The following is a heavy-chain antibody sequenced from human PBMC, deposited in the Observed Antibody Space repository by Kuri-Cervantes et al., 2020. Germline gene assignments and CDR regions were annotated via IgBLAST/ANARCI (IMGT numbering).Heavy chain of an antibody. Sequence: GESLKISCAASGFTFSSYGMHWVRQAPGKGLEWVAVISYDGSNKYYAGSVKGRFTISRDNSKNTLYLQMNSLRAEDTAVYYCARDRRYFDYWGQGTLVTVSS. CDR1: GFTFSSYG. CDR2: ISYDGSNK. CDR3: ARDRRYFDY. J-gene: IGHJ4*02. V-gene: IGHV3-30*03.